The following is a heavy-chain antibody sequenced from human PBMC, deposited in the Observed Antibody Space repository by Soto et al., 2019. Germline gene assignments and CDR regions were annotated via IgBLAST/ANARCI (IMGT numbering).Heavy chain of an antibody. Sequence: EVQLLESGRGLVQPGGSLRLSCAASGFTFSSYVMSWVRQAPGKGLEWVSGITGSSYSTYYADSVKGRFTISRDNSKNTLSLQMNSLRAEDTAVYYCAKTGDPYYDILTGYAFDYWGQGILVTVSS. CDR1: GFTFSSYV. D-gene: IGHD3-9*01. J-gene: IGHJ4*02. CDR2: ITGSSYST. CDR3: AKTGDPYYDILTGYAFDY. V-gene: IGHV3-23*01.